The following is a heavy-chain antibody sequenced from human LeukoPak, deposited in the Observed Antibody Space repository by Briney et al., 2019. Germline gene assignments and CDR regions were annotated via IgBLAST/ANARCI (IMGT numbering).Heavy chain of an antibody. J-gene: IGHJ4*02. V-gene: IGHV4-59*01. D-gene: IGHD6-13*01. CDR3: ARVGYSSSWYLAG. Sequence: SETLSLTCTVSGGSISSYYWSWIRQPPGKGLGWIGYIYYSGSTNYNPSLKSRVTISVDTSKNQFSLKLSSVTAADTAVYYCARVGYSSSWYLAGWGQGTLVTVSS. CDR1: GGSISSYY. CDR2: IYYSGST.